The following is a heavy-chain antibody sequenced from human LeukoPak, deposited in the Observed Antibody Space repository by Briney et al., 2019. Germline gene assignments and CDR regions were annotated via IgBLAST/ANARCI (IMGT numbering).Heavy chain of an antibody. Sequence: GGSLRLSCAASGFTFSSYSMNWVRQAPGKGLEWVSSISSSSSYIYYADSVKGRFTISRDNAKNSLSLHTNSLRVEDTAVYYCARGPTYGSRSDYFDYWGQGTLVTVSS. CDR1: GFTFSSYS. J-gene: IGHJ4*02. D-gene: IGHD3-10*01. V-gene: IGHV3-21*01. CDR2: ISSSSSYI. CDR3: ARGPTYGSRSDYFDY.